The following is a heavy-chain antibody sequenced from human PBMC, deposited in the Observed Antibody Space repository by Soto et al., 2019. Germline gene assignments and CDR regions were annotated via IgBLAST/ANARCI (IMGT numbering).Heavy chain of an antibody. D-gene: IGHD1-26*01. CDR1: GFTFSDYY. CDR2: ITNSGNTI. CDR3: ARDRGIVAAGVGYYFDY. J-gene: IGHJ4*02. V-gene: IGHV3-11*01. Sequence: QVQLVESGGDLVKPGGSLRLSCAASGFTFSDYYMSWIRQAPGKGLEWLSYITNSGNTIYHADSVKGRFTISRDNAKDSLYLQMNSLRAEDTVVYYCARDRGIVAAGVGYYFDYWGQGTLVTVSS.